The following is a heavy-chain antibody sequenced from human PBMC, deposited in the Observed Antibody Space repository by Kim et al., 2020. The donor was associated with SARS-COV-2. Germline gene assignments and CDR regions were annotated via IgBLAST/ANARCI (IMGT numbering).Heavy chain of an antibody. CDR1: GGSISSSNW. Sequence: SETLSLTCAVSGGSISSSNWWSWVRQPPGKGLEWIGEIYHSGSTNYNPSLKSRVTISVDKSKNQFSLKLSSVTAADTAVYYCARGRDYDILTGWVSWFDPWGQGTLVTVSS. CDR2: IYHSGST. D-gene: IGHD3-9*01. J-gene: IGHJ5*02. CDR3: ARGRDYDILTGWVSWFDP. V-gene: IGHV4-4*02.